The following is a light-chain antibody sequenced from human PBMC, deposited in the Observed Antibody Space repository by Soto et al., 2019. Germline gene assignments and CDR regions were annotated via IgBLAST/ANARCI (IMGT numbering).Light chain of an antibody. CDR2: GAS. V-gene: IGKV3-15*01. Sequence: EIVMTQSPVTLSVSPGERATLSCRASQSVSRNLAWYQQKPGQAPRLLIYGASTRATGIPARFSGSGSGTEFTLTISSLQPDDFATYYCQHYNSYSEAFGQGTKVDIK. J-gene: IGKJ1*01. CDR3: QHYNSYSEA. CDR1: QSVSRN.